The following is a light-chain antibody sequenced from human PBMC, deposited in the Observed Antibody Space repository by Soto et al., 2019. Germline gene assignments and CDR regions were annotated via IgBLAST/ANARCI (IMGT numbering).Light chain of an antibody. V-gene: IGLV1-51*01. Sequence: QSVLTQPPSVSAAPGQKVTISCFGSSSDIGSTYVSWYQQLPRTAPKLLIYDDDKRPSGIPDRFSGSKSGTSATLVITGLQTGDEADYYCATWDTSLSSLFGGGTKLTVL. CDR3: ATWDTSLSSL. CDR1: SSDIGSTY. J-gene: IGLJ2*01. CDR2: DDD.